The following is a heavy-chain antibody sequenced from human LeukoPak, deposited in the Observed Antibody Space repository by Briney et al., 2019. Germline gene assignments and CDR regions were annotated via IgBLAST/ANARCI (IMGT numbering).Heavy chain of an antibody. CDR3: AKDPSGYSGYGPLDY. J-gene: IGHJ4*02. D-gene: IGHD5-12*01. Sequence: GGSLRLSCAASGFTFSSYGMHWVRRAPGKGLEWVAFIRYDGSNKYYADSVKGRFTISRDNSKNTLYLQMNSLRAEDTAVYYCAKDPSGYSGYGPLDYWGQGTLVTVPS. CDR2: IRYDGSNK. V-gene: IGHV3-30*02. CDR1: GFTFSSYG.